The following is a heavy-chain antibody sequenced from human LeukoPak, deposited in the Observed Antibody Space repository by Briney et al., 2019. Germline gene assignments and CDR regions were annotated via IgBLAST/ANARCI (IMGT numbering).Heavy chain of an antibody. J-gene: IGHJ4*02. CDR1: GYTFTGYY. CDR2: INPNSGGT. D-gene: IGHD3-3*01. V-gene: IGHV1-2*02. CDR3: ARDSYDFWSGHHFDY. Sequence: ASVKVSCKASGYTFTGYYMHWVRQAPGQGLEWMGWINPNSGGTNYAQKFQGRVTMTRDTSISPAYMELSRLRSDDTAVYYCARDSYDFWSGHHFDYWGQGTLVTVSS.